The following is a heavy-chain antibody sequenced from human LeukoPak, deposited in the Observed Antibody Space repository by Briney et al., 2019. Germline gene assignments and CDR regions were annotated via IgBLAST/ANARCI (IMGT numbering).Heavy chain of an antibody. D-gene: IGHD5-18*01. CDR1: GGSFSGDF. Sequence: PSETLSLTCAVYGGSFSGDFWSWIRQSPGKGLEWIGEINHGGSTTYNPSLQSRVTMSVDTSTNQISLKMTSVTAADTAVYYCATYWIQRAFDIWGQGTMVTVSS. J-gene: IGHJ3*02. CDR2: INHGGST. CDR3: ATYWIQRAFDI. V-gene: IGHV4-34*01.